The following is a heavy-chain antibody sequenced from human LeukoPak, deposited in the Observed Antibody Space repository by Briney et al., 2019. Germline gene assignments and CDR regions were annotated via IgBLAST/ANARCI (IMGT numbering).Heavy chain of an antibody. J-gene: IGHJ4*02. D-gene: IGHD3-10*01. CDR2: IKSKTDGGTT. CDR3: TTLMVRGVKDY. V-gene: IGHV3-15*01. CDR1: GFTFSNAW. Sequence: GGSLRLSCAAPGFTFSNAWMSWVRQAPGKGLEWVGRIKSKTDGGTTDYAAPVKGRFTISRDDSKNTLYLQMNSLKTEDTAVYYCTTLMVRGVKDYWGQGTLVTVSS.